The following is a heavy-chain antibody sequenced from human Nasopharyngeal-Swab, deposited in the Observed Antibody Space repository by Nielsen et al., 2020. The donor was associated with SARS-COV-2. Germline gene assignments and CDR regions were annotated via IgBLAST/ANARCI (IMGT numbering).Heavy chain of an antibody. CDR1: GGSFSGYY. CDR2: INHSGST. D-gene: IGHD6-6*01. Sequence: SETLSLTFAVYGGSFSGYYWSWIRQPPGKGLEWIGEINHSGSTNYNPSLKSRVTISVDTSKNQFSLKLSSVTAADTAVYYCARGGLSGSSSTRYYYYYGMDVWGQGTTVTVSS. V-gene: IGHV4-34*01. CDR3: ARGGLSGSSSTRYYYYYGMDV. J-gene: IGHJ6*02.